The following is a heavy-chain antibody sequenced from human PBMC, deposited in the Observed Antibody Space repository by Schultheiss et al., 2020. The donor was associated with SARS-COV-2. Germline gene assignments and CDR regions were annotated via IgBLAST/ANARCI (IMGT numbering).Heavy chain of an antibody. Sequence: SQTLSLTCTVSGGSISSYYWSWLRQPPGKGLEWIGYIYYSGSTNYNPSLKSRVTISVDTSKNQFSLKLSSVTAADTAVYYCARGMWFDPLGQGTLVTVSS. CDR3: ARGMWFDP. CDR2: IYYSGST. V-gene: IGHV4-59*01. CDR1: GGSISSYY. J-gene: IGHJ5*02.